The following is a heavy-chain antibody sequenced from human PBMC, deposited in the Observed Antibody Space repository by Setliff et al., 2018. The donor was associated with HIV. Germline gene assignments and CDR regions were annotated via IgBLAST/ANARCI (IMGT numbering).Heavy chain of an antibody. Sequence: PSETLSLTCGIYGGSFSDYYWSWIRQPAGKGLEWIGRVSSRGDTNYNPSLKSRVTMSVDTSKNQFSLKLSSVTAADTAVYYCARRSITIFGAPGAFDIWGQGTMVTVSS. J-gene: IGHJ3*02. CDR3: ARRSITIFGAPGAFDI. CDR2: VSSRGDT. CDR1: GGSFSDYY. D-gene: IGHD3-3*01. V-gene: IGHV4-59*10.